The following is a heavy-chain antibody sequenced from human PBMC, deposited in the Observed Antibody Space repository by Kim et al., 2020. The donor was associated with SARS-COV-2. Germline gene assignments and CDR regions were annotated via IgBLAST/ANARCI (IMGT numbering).Heavy chain of an antibody. J-gene: IGHJ4*02. CDR2: IYSGGTT. D-gene: IGHD3-10*01. CDR1: GFTVSSND. Sequence: GGSLRLSCAASGFTVSSNDMRWVRQAPGKGLEWVSLIYSGGTTDYADSVKGRFTTSRDNSKNTLFLQMNSLRAEDTAVYYCASGGGLLDYWGQGTLVTVS. CDR3: ASGGGLLDY. V-gene: IGHV3-53*01.